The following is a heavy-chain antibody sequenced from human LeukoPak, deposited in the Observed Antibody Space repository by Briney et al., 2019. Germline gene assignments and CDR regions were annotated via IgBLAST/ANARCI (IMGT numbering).Heavy chain of an antibody. CDR1: GFTFSSYW. CDR3: ARGEYQLPQQ. J-gene: IGHJ4*02. D-gene: IGHD2-2*01. V-gene: IGHV3-7*01. CDR2: IKQDGSEK. Sequence: GGSLRLSCAASGFTFSSYWMSWVRQAPGKGREWVANIKQDGSEKYYVDSVNDRFTIYRDNAKNSLFLQMNSLRAEDTAVYYCARGEYQLPQQWGQGTLVTVSS.